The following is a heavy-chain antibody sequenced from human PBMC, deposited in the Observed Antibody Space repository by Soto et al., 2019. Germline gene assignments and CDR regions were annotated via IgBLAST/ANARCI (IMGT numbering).Heavy chain of an antibody. CDR3: AKDLYYTIHX. V-gene: IGHV3-74*01. CDR2: INSDGTSI. Sequence: WGYLRLAFAASGFYFSNTWIHWVRQVPGKGLVWVSRINSDGTSIIYAYSVKVRFTLSRDNAKNTVYLQMCSLRVEETALYYCAKDLYYTIHXWGQVTPFTVSX. CDR1: GFYFSNTW. J-gene: IGHJ4*02. D-gene: IGHD3-3*01.